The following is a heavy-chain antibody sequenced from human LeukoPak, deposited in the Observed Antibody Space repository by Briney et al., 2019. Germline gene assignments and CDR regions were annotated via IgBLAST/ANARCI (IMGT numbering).Heavy chain of an antibody. CDR3: ARAGSGYDTYYFDY. V-gene: IGHV4-61*01. CDR1: GGSISSTNY. J-gene: IGHJ4*02. CDR2: IYYSGST. Sequence: PSETLSLTCTVSGGSISSTNYWSWIRQPPGKGLEWIGYIYYSGSTNYNPSLKSRVTISVDTSKNQFSLKLSSVTAADTAVYYCARAGSGYDTYYFDYWGQGTLVTVSS. D-gene: IGHD5-12*01.